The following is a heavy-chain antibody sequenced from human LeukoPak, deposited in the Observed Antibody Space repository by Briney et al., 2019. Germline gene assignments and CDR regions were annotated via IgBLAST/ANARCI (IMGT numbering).Heavy chain of an antibody. V-gene: IGHV5-51*01. CDR1: GYRFTCYW. J-gene: IGHJ3*02. Sequence: GESLKISRKGSGYRFTCYWFGWVRQMPGKGLEWMGIIYPGDSSSRYSPSFQGQVTISADKSISTAYLQWSSLKASDTAMYYCARQIHCSSASCPVYAFDIWGQGTLVTVSS. D-gene: IGHD2-2*01. CDR3: ARQIHCSSASCPVYAFDI. CDR2: IYPGDSSS.